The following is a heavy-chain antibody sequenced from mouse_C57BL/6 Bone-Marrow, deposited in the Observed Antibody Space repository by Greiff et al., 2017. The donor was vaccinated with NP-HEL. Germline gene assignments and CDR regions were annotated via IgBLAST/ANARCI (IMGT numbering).Heavy chain of an antibody. D-gene: IGHD3-3*01. CDR2: IDPSDSYP. CDR1: GYTFTSYW. Sequence: VQLQQPGAELVKPGASVKLSCKASGYTFTSYWMQWVKQRPGQGLEWIGEIDPSDSYPNYNQKFKGKATLTVETSSSTAYMQLSSLTSEDSAVYYCAREGAGKGGFDYWGQGTTLTVSS. V-gene: IGHV1-50*01. CDR3: AREGAGKGGFDY. J-gene: IGHJ2*01.